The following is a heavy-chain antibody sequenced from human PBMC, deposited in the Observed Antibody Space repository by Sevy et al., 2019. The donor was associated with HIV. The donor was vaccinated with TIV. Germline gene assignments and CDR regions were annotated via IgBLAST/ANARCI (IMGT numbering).Heavy chain of an antibody. D-gene: IGHD3-22*01. Sequence: SETLSLTCTVSGGSISSSSYYWGWIRQPPGKGLEWIGSIYYSGSTYYNPSLKSRVTISVDTSKNQFSLKLSSVTAADTAVYYCARQGGYYYHSSGYYSEAKPDYFDYWGQGTLVTVSS. V-gene: IGHV4-39*01. J-gene: IGHJ4*02. CDR1: GGSISSSSYY. CDR3: ARQGGYYYHSSGYYSEAKPDYFDY. CDR2: IYYSGST.